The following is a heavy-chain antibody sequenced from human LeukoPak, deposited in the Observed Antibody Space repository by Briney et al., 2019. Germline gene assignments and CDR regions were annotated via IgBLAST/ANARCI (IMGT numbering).Heavy chain of an antibody. V-gene: IGHV3-23*01. D-gene: IGHD3-10*01. CDR1: GFTLSSFA. Sequence: PGGSLLLSCAASGFTLSSFAMSWVRQAPGKGPEWVSAISDSGDATHLADSVKGRFTISRDNPKNTLYLHMNSLRAEDTAVYYCASNPGRGDWFDPWGQGTLVTVSS. J-gene: IGHJ5*02. CDR2: ISDSGDAT. CDR3: ASNPGRGDWFDP.